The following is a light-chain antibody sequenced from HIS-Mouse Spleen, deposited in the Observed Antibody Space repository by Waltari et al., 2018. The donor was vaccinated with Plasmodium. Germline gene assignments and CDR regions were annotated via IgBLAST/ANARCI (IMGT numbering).Light chain of an antibody. CDR2: DDS. J-gene: IGLJ1*01. Sequence: SYVLTQPPSVSVAPGQTARITCGGNNIGSKSVHWYQQKPGQAPVLVVYDDSDRPSGIPARVSGSNSGNTATLTISRVEAGDEADYYCQVWDSSSDHYVFGTGTKVTVL. CDR3: QVWDSSSDHYV. CDR1: NIGSKS. V-gene: IGLV3-21*02.